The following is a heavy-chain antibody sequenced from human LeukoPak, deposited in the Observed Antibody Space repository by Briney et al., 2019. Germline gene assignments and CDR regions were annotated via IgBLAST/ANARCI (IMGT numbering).Heavy chain of an antibody. CDR2: ITASGTAM. Sequence: GGSLRLSCAASGFAISNFWMHWVRQAPGKGLEWVSHITASGTAMFYADSVKGRFTISRDNAKNSLYLQMNSLRDEDTAVYYCASSGSYRFDYWGQGTLVTVSS. V-gene: IGHV3-48*02. CDR1: GFAISNFW. CDR3: ASSGSYRFDY. D-gene: IGHD1-26*01. J-gene: IGHJ4*02.